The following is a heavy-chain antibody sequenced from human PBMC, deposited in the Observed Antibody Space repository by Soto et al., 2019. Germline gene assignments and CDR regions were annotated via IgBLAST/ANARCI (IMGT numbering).Heavy chain of an antibody. CDR3: ARDPRGIQLHDDDWFDP. Sequence: SVKVSCKASGGTFSSYAISWVRQAPGQGLEWMGGIISIFGTANYAQKFQGRVTITADESTSAAYMELSSLRSEDTAVYYCARDPRGIQLHDDDWFDPWGQGTLVTVSS. D-gene: IGHD5-18*01. V-gene: IGHV1-69*13. CDR1: GGTFSSYA. J-gene: IGHJ5*02. CDR2: IISIFGTA.